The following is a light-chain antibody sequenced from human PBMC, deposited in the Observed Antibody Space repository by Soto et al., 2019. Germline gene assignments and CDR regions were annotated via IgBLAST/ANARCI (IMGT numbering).Light chain of an antibody. CDR1: QSISSN. CDR3: QQYGSSPIT. J-gene: IGKJ5*01. CDR2: GAS. Sequence: IVLTQSPGTLSLSPEERATLSCLASQSISSNLAWYQQKPGQAPRRLIYGASTRATGTPDRFSGSGSGTDFTLTISRLEPEDFAVYYCQQYGSSPITFGQGTRLEI. V-gene: IGKV3-20*01.